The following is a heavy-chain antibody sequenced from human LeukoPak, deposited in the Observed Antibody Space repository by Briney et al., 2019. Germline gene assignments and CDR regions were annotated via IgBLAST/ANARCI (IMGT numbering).Heavy chain of an antibody. CDR1: GGSFSGYY. CDR2: INQNRST. J-gene: IGHJ4*02. V-gene: IGHV4-34*01. D-gene: IGHD3-3*01. Sequence: PSETLSLTCAVYGGSFSGYYWSWIRQPPGKGLGWDGEINQNRSTNYNPPLKSRVTISVDTSKNQFSLKLSSVTAADTAVYYCARGRGYDFWSGHLDYWGQGTLVTVPS. CDR3: ARGRGYDFWSGHLDY.